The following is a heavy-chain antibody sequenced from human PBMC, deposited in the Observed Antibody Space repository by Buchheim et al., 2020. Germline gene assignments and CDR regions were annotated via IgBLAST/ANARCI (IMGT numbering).Heavy chain of an antibody. V-gene: IGHV3-48*02. CDR3: ARRGVREFDY. CDR1: GFTFSSYS. CDR2: ISSGNTITT. D-gene: IGHD1-26*01. Sequence: DVQLVESGGGLIQPGGSLRLSCAASGFTFSSYSMNWVRQAPGKGLEWVSYISSGNTITTHYADSVLGRFTISRDNAQNSLYLQMNSLRDEDTAVYYCARRGVREFDYWGQGTL. J-gene: IGHJ4*02.